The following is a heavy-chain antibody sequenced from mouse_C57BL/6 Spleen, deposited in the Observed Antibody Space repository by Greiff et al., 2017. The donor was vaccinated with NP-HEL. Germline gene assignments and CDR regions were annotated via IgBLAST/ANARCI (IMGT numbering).Heavy chain of an antibody. CDR1: GFTFTDYY. Sequence: EVKLVESGGGLVQPGGSLSLSCAASGFTFTDYYMSWVRQPPGKALEWLGFIRNKANGYTTEYSASVKGRFTISRDNSQSILYLQMNALRAEDSATYYCARYTDSYYYGRSYWYFDVWGTGTTITVSS. D-gene: IGHD1-1*01. J-gene: IGHJ1*03. CDR3: ARYTDSYYYGRSYWYFDV. V-gene: IGHV7-3*01. CDR2: IRNKANGYTT.